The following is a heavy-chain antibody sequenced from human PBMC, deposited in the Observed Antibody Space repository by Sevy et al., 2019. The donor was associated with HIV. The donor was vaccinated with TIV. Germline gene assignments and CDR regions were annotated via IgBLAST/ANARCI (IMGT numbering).Heavy chain of an antibody. J-gene: IGHJ3*02. V-gene: IGHV1-69*13. D-gene: IGHD2-2*02. CDR2: HIPIFRTS. CDR1: GGNLHNYG. Sequence: ASVKVSCKASGGNLHNYGINWVRQAPGQGLEWMGGHIPIFRTSTYAQNFRGRITFAADEATSTFYLEMSSLRADDTAVYYCSRDRGPAAISDAFDIWGQGTMVTVSS. CDR3: SRDRGPAAISDAFDI.